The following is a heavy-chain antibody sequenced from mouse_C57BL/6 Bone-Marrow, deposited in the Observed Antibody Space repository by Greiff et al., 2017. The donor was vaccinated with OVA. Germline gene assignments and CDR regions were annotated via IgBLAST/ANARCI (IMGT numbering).Heavy chain of an antibody. CDR1: GYTFTDYE. CDR2: IDPETGGT. D-gene: IGHD2-3*01. J-gene: IGHJ2*01. Sequence: VQLQQSGAELVRPGASVTLSCKASGYTFTDYEMHWVKQTPVHGLEWIGAIDPETGGTAYNQKFKGKAILTADKSSSTAYMELRSLTSEDSAVYYCTRFDGYPYYCDNWGQGTTLTVSS. V-gene: IGHV1-15*01. CDR3: TRFDGYPYYCDN.